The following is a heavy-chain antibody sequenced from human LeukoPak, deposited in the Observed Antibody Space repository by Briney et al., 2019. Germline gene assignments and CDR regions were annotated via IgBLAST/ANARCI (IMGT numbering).Heavy chain of an antibody. J-gene: IGHJ3*02. Sequence: GSLRLSCAASGFTFSTYAMTWVRQAPGKGLEWVSSINDIGGSTTYYADSVKGRFSISRDNSKSTLDLQMNSLRAEDTAVYYCAKDYYDSGGSYNYAAFDTWGQGTMVTVSS. CDR1: GFTFSTYA. V-gene: IGHV3-23*01. CDR2: INDIGGSTT. CDR3: AKDYYDSGGSYNYAAFDT. D-gene: IGHD3-22*01.